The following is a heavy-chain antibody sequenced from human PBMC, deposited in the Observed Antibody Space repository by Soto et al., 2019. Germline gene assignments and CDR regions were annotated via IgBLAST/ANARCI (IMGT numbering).Heavy chain of an antibody. D-gene: IGHD4-17*01. V-gene: IGHV3-23*01. J-gene: IGHJ3*02. CDR1: GFTFSSYA. CDR2: ISGSGGRT. Sequence: GGSLRLSCAASGFTFSSYAMSWVRQVPGKGLEWVSAISGSGGRTYYADSVKGRFTISRDNSKNTLYLQMNSLRAEDTAVYYCAKDLYGGDAFDIWGQGTMVTVSS. CDR3: AKDLYGGDAFDI.